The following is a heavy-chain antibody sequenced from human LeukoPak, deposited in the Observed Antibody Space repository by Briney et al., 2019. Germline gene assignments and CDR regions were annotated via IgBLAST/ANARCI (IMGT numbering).Heavy chain of an antibody. D-gene: IGHD5-24*01. Sequence: SETLSLTCAVYGGSFSGYYWSWIRQPPGKGLEWIGEINHSGSTNYNPSLKSRVTISVDTSKNQFSLKLSSVTAADTAVYYCAREGNHGPYYFDYWGQGTLVTVSS. V-gene: IGHV4-34*01. J-gene: IGHJ4*02. CDR1: GGSFSGYY. CDR3: AREGNHGPYYFDY. CDR2: INHSGST.